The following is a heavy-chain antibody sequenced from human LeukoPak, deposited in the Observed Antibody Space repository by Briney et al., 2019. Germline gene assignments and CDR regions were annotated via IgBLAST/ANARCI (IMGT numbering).Heavy chain of an antibody. CDR3: ARSYCSSTSCYGWFDP. J-gene: IGHJ5*02. D-gene: IGHD2-2*01. Sequence: SETLSLTCAVYGGSFSGYYWSWIRQPPGKGLEWIGEINHSGSTNYYPSLKSRVTISVDTSKNQFSLKLSSVTAADTAVYYCARSYCSSTSCYGWFDPWGQGTLVTVSS. CDR2: INHSGST. V-gene: IGHV4-34*01. CDR1: GGSFSGYY.